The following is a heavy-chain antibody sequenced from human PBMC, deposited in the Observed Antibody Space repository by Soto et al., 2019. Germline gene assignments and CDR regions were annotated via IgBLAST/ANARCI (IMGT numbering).Heavy chain of an antibody. Sequence: GGSLRLSCAASGFTVSSNYMSWVRQAPGKGLEWVSVIYSGGSTYYADSVKGRFTISRDNSKNTLYLQMNSLRAEDTAVYYCAREVRDQLLGPLNAFDIWGQGTMVTVSS. J-gene: IGHJ3*02. V-gene: IGHV3-66*01. CDR2: IYSGGST. CDR3: AREVRDQLLGPLNAFDI. CDR1: GFTVSSNY. D-gene: IGHD2-2*01.